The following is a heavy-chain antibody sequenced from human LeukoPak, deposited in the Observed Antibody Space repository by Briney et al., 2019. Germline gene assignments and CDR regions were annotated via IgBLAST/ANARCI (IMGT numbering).Heavy chain of an antibody. V-gene: IGHV4-4*07. D-gene: IGHD2-2*01. J-gene: IGHJ4*02. Sequence: KPSETLSLTCTVSGGSINSCYWSWIRQPAGKGLEWIGRIFSDGSTSYNPSLKGRVTLSVDMSKNVFSLKLNSVTAADTAIYYCARDPSYTRGFFADWGQGTLVTVSS. CDR1: GGSINSCY. CDR3: ARDPSYTRGFFAD. CDR2: IFSDGST.